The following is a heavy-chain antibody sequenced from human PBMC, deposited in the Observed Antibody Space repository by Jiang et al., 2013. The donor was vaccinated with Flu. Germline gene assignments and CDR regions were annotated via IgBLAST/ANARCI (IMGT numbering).Heavy chain of an antibody. Sequence: QLVESGGGVVQPGRSLRLSCAASGFTFSSYAMHWVRQAPGKGLEWVAVISYDGSNKYYADSVKGRFTISRDNSKNTLYLQMNSLRAEDTAVYYCARGPRIDWSDYWGQGTLVTVSS. V-gene: IGHV3-30*04. CDR3: ARGPRIDWSDY. CDR2: ISYDGSNK. D-gene: IGHD3-9*01. CDR1: GFTFSSYA. J-gene: IGHJ4*02.